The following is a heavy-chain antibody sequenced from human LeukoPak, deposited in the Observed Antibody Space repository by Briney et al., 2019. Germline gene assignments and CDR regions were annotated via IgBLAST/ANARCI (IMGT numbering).Heavy chain of an antibody. J-gene: IGHJ4*02. CDR2: IYSSGNT. V-gene: IGHV4-61*09. Sequence: PSQTLSLTCTVSGGSISSIGYFWSWMRQPAGKGLEWIGHIYSSGNTNYNPSLKSRVTISIDTSKNQFSLKVTSVTTADTAVYYCARQSGRNLLDSWGQGTLVTVSS. CDR1: GGSISSIGYF. CDR3: ARQSGRNLLDS. D-gene: IGHD1-26*01.